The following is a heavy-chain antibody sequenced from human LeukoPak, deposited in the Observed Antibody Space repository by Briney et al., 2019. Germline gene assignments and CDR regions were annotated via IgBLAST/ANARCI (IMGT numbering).Heavy chain of an antibody. J-gene: IGHJ5*02. CDR1: GGSFSGYY. CDR3: ARILWFGGVGSWFDP. V-gene: IGHV4-34*01. D-gene: IGHD3-10*01. Sequence: KSSETLSLTCAVYGGSFSGYYWSWIRQPPGKGLEWIREINHSGSTNYNPSLKSRVTISVDTSKNQFSLKLSSVTAADTAVYYCARILWFGGVGSWFDPWGQGTLVTVSS. CDR2: INHSGST.